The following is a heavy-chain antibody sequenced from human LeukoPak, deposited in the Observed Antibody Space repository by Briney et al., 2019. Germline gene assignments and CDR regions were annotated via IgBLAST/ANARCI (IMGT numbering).Heavy chain of an antibody. CDR3: GRDRRVTGNSFDY. D-gene: IGHD2-8*02. CDR1: GYTFTGYY. V-gene: IGHV1-2*02. Sequence: ASVKVSCKASGYTFTGYYMHWVRQAPGQGLEWMGWVNPNSGGTNYAQKFQGRVTMTRDTSISKAYMELSRLRSDDTAVYYCGRDRRVTGNSFDYWGQGTLVTVSS. J-gene: IGHJ4*02. CDR2: VNPNSGGT.